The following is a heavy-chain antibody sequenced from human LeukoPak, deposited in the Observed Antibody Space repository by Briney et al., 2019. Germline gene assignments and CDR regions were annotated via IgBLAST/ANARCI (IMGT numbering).Heavy chain of an antibody. Sequence: PSETLSLTCTVSGGSISNSAYQWGWIRQPPGKGLEWIGLVYNNGIIYSGPSLKSRVAISAGTSKNQFSLNLSSVTAADTGIYYCARHLHYYGSGNSNWFDPWGQGVLVSVSS. CDR2: VYNNGII. CDR1: GGSISNSAYQ. V-gene: IGHV4-39*01. D-gene: IGHD3-10*01. CDR3: ARHLHYYGSGNSNWFDP. J-gene: IGHJ5*02.